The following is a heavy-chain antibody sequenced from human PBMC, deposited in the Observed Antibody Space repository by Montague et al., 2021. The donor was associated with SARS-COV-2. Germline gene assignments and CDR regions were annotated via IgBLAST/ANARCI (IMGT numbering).Heavy chain of an antibody. V-gene: IGHV4-31*03. CDR1: GGSISSGGYY. CDR3: ARAPATIFGVVKQIDY. Sequence: TLSLTCTVSGGSISSGGYYWSWIRQHPGKGLKWIGYIYYSGSTYYXPSLKSRVTISVDTSKNQFSLKLRSVTAADTAVYYCARAPATIFGVVKQIDYWGQGTLVTVSS. J-gene: IGHJ4*02. CDR2: IYYSGST. D-gene: IGHD3-3*01.